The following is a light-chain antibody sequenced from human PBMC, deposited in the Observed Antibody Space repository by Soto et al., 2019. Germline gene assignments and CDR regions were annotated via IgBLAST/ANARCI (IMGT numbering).Light chain of an antibody. CDR1: QTVSSSS. Sequence: EIVLTQSPGTLSLSPGESATLSCRASQTVSSSSLAWYQQKPGQAPRLLIFGASTRAAGFPDRFSGSGSGTDFTLTISSLEPEDFAVYYCQQRSNWPPITFGQGTRLEIK. V-gene: IGKV3D-20*02. CDR2: GAS. CDR3: QQRSNWPPIT. J-gene: IGKJ5*01.